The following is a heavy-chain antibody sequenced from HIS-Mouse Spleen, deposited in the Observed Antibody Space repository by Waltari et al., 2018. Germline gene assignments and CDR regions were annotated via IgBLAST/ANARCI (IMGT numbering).Heavy chain of an antibody. D-gene: IGHD5-12*01. CDR2: IWYDGSNK. CDR3: AKDLARKDSGYDAFDI. J-gene: IGHJ3*02. V-gene: IGHV3-33*06. Sequence: QVQLVESGGGVVQPGRSLRLSCAASGFTFSSYGMHWVGQAPGKGLGWGSFIWYDGSNKYYADSVKGRFTISRDNSKNTLYLQMNSLRAEDTAVYYCAKDLARKDSGYDAFDIWGQGTMVTVSS. CDR1: GFTFSSYG.